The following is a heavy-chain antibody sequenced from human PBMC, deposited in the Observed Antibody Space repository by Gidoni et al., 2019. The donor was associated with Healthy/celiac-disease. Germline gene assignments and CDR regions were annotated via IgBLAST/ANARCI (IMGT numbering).Heavy chain of an antibody. Sequence: QVQLQESGPGLVKPSETLSLTCTVSGGSVNSGSYYWSWIRQPPGKGLEWIGYIYYSGSTNYNPSLKSRVTISVDTSKNQFSLKLSSVTAADTAVYYCAVSLYMTTVTAAFDYWGQGTLVTVSS. CDR3: AVSLYMTTVTAAFDY. V-gene: IGHV4-61*01. D-gene: IGHD4-17*01. J-gene: IGHJ4*02. CDR2: IYYSGST. CDR1: GGSVNSGSYY.